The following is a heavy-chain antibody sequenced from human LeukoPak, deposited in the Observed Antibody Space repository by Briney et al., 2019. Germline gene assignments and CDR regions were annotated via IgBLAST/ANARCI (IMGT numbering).Heavy chain of an antibody. CDR3: ARTSYSTGWNAFDI. CDR1: GGSSSSYY. V-gene: IGHV4-59*01. J-gene: IGHJ3*02. CDR2: IYYSGST. D-gene: IGHD6-19*01. Sequence: SETLSLTCTVSGGSSSSYYWSWFRQPPGKGLEWIGYIYYSGSTNYNPSLKSRVTISVDTPKNQFSLNLSSVTAADAAVYYCARTSYSTGWNAFDIWGQGTMVTVSS.